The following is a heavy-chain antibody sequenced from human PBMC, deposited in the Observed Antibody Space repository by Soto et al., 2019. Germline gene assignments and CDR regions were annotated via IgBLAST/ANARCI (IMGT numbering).Heavy chain of an antibody. Sequence: QVQLVESGGGVVQPGASLRLSCEASGFAFSSYAMHWVRQAPGKGLEWVGVISYDGNYIYYADSVKGRFTISRDNSKNTLYVQVNSLRPADTAVYYCAKGILSATIGPYAMDVWGQGTTVTVSS. CDR1: GFAFSSYA. D-gene: IGHD3-16*01. CDR3: AKGILSATIGPYAMDV. J-gene: IGHJ6*02. CDR2: ISYDGNYI. V-gene: IGHV3-30*18.